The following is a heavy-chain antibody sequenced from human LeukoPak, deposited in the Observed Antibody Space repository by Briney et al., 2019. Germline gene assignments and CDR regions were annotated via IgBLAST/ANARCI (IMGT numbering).Heavy chain of an antibody. CDR1: GFTFSSYA. V-gene: IGHV3-23*01. D-gene: IGHD3-10*01. CDR3: AKSRCYYYGSGSYHLDY. Sequence: SGGSLRLSCAASGFTFSSYAMSWVRQAPGKGLEWVSAISGSGGSTYYADSVKGRFIISRDNSKNTLYLQMNSLRAEDTAVYYCAKSRCYYYGSGSYHLDYWGQGTLVTVSS. CDR2: ISGSGGST. J-gene: IGHJ4*02.